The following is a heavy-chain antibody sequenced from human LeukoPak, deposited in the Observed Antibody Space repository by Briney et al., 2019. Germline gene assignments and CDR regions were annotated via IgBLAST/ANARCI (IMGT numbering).Heavy chain of an antibody. CDR3: ARLGLSDNRVNWFDP. CDR1: GGPISSGSYY. D-gene: IGHD3-22*01. J-gene: IGHJ5*02. V-gene: IGHV4-39*01. Sequence: PSETLSLTCTVSGGPISSGSYYWGWIRQPPGKGLEWIGSMSYGGSTFYNPSLKSRVTMSVDTSKNQFSLKLSSVTAADTAVYYCARLGLSDNRVNWFDPWGQGTLVTVSS. CDR2: MSYGGST.